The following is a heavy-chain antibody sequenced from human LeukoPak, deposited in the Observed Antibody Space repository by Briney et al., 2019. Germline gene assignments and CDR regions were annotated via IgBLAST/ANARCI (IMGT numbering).Heavy chain of an antibody. Sequence: SETLSLTCTVSGGSINTYYWSWIRQPPGKGLEWIGFIYYSGYTDYNPSLKSRVTISVDTSKNQLSLKSSSVTAADTAVYYCARAPFYYGSGSGWFDPWGQGTLVIVSS. CDR1: GGSINTYY. CDR2: IYYSGYT. D-gene: IGHD3-10*01. V-gene: IGHV4-59*12. CDR3: ARAPFYYGSGSGWFDP. J-gene: IGHJ5*02.